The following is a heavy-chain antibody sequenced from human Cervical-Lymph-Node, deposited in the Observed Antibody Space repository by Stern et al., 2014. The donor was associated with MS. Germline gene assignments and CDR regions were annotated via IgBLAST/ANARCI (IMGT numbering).Heavy chain of an antibody. V-gene: IGHV4-39*01. D-gene: IGHD6-13*01. CDR1: GGSISSYNYY. Sequence: QVQLQESGPGLVKPSETLSLTCIVSGGSISSYNYYWGWIRQPPGKGLEWIGNFYYSGSTYYNPSLKSRVTISLDTSKNQFSRQLSSVTAADTAVYYCARLYGYSSIYYDEDYFDYWGQGTVVTVSS. J-gene: IGHJ4*02. CDR2: FYYSGST. CDR3: ARLYGYSSIYYDEDYFDY.